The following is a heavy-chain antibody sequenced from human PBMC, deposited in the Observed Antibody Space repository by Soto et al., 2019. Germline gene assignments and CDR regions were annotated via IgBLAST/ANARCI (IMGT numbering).Heavy chain of an antibody. V-gene: IGHV3-11*01. J-gene: IGHJ4*02. Sequence: GGSLRLSCAASGFTFSASYMSWIRQAPGKGLEWVSYISSSDSIIYYSDSEKGRFIISRDNAKNSLYLQMNSLRAKDTAVYYCARDLGYYDSSGYFDYWGQGTLVTVSS. CDR1: GFTFSASY. CDR3: ARDLGYYDSSGYFDY. D-gene: IGHD3-22*01. CDR2: ISSSDSII.